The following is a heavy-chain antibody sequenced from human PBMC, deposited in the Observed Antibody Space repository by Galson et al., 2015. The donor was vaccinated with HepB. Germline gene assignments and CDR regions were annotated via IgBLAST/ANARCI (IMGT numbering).Heavy chain of an antibody. Sequence: SLRLSCAASGFTFSSYSMNWVRQAPGKGLEWVSSISSSSSYIYYADSVKGRFTISRDNAKNSLYLQMNSLRAEDTAVYYCARARWSEAFDHWGQGTLVTVSS. CDR2: ISSSSSYI. CDR3: ARARWSEAFDH. D-gene: IGHD4-23*01. CDR1: GFTFSSYS. V-gene: IGHV3-21*01. J-gene: IGHJ4*02.